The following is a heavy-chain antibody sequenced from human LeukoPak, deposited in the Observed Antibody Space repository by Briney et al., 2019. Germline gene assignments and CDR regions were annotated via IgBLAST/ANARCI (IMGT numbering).Heavy chain of an antibody. CDR3: AKDPAPYSGSYYFDY. J-gene: IGHJ4*02. CDR2: ISGSGGST. D-gene: IGHD1-26*01. CDR1: GFTFSSYG. V-gene: IGHV3-23*01. Sequence: GGSLRLSCAASGFTFSSYGMSWVRQAPGKGLEWVSAISGSGGSTYYADSVKGRFTISRDNSKNTLYLQMNSLRAEDTAVYYCAKDPAPYSGSYYFDYWGQGTLVTVSS.